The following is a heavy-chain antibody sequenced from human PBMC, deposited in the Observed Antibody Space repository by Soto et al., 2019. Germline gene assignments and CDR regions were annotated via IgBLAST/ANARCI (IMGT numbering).Heavy chain of an antibody. J-gene: IGHJ4*02. Sequence: EVQLVESGGGLAQPGRSLRLSCAASEFTFDDYAMHWVRQAPGKGLDWVSGVSWDTGKIDYADSVKGRFTIYGDNARNSLYLQMNSLRREDTALYFCAKDTTGYSRSLDSWGQGTLVNVSS. V-gene: IGHV3-9*01. D-gene: IGHD3-9*01. CDR2: VSWDTGKI. CDR1: EFTFDDYA. CDR3: AKDTTGYSRSLDS.